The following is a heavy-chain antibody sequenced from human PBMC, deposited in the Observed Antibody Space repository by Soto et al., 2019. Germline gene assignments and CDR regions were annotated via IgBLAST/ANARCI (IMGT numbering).Heavy chain of an antibody. J-gene: IGHJ6*02. Sequence: GGSLRLSCAASGFTFSSYGMHWVRQAPGKGLEWVAVIWYDGSNKYYADSVKGRFTISRDNSKNTLYLQMNSLRAEDTAVYYCARGAAMDNYYYYGMDVWGQGTTVTVSS. V-gene: IGHV3-33*01. CDR2: IWYDGSNK. D-gene: IGHD5-18*01. CDR3: ARGAAMDNYYYYGMDV. CDR1: GFTFSSYG.